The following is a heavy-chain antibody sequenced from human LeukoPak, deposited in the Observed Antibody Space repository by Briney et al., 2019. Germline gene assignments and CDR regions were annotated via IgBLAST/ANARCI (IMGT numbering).Heavy chain of an antibody. V-gene: IGHV3-21*01. CDR2: ISSSSSYI. Sequence: PGGSLRLSCAASGFTFSSYSMNWVRQAPGKGLEWVSSISSSSSYIYYADSVKGRFTISRDNAKNSLYLQMNSLRAEDTGVYYCARGRYGDYYFDYWGQGTLVTVSS. CDR3: ARGRYGDYYFDY. CDR1: GFTFSSYS. J-gene: IGHJ4*02. D-gene: IGHD4-17*01.